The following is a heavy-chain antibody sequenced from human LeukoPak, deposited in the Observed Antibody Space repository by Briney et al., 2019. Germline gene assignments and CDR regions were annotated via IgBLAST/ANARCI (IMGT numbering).Heavy chain of an antibody. CDR1: GYSISSSYY. V-gene: IGHV4-38-2*02. CDR2: IYYSGST. D-gene: IGHD6-13*01. J-gene: IGHJ5*02. Sequence: SETLSLTCTVSGYSISSSYYWGWIRQPPGKGLEWIGSIYYSGSTYYNPSLKSRVTISIDTPKNQFSLKLSSVTAADTAVYYCARVSFDWATADRFDTWGQGTLVTVSS. CDR3: ARVSFDWATADRFDT.